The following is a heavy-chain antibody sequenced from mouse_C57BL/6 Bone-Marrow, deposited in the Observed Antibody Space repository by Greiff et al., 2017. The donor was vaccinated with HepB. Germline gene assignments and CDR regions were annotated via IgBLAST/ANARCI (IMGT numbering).Heavy chain of an antibody. CDR2: ISSGSSTI. CDR1: GFTFSDYG. V-gene: IGHV5-17*01. Sequence: DVKLVESGGGLVKPGGSLKLSCAASGFTFSDYGMHWVRQAPEKGLEWVAYISSGSSTIYYADTVKGRFTISRDNAKNTLFLQMTSLRSEDTAMYYCARNDYDGTLDYAMDYWGQGTSVTVSS. CDR3: ARNDYDGTLDYAMDY. D-gene: IGHD2-4*01. J-gene: IGHJ4*01.